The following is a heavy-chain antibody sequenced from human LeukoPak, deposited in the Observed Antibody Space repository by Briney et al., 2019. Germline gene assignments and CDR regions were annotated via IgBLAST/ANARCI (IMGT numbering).Heavy chain of an antibody. CDR1: GFIDNTNH. J-gene: IGHJ4*02. V-gene: IGHV3-15*01. CDR2: IKNRPDGGTT. Sequence: GGSLRLSCAASGFIDNTNHMSWVHQAPGKGLEWVGLIKNRPDGGTTDYPTIVEGRFTISRDDSKDTLYLQMNGLKTEDTAVYYCTTHRTFYQVGSASYRGFDNWGQGTLVTVSS. D-gene: IGHD3-22*01. CDR3: TTHRTFYQVGSASYRGFDN.